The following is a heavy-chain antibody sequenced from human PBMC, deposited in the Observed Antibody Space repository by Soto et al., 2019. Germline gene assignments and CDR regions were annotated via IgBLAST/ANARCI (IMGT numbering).Heavy chain of an antibody. Sequence: QVQLVQSGAEVKKPGASVKVSCKASGYTFTSYDINWVRQATGQGLEWMGWMNPNSRNTSYEQNFQCRVTMTRNTYKSTAYMELSSLRSEDTAVYYCARGGVFFFAAPTNPFDYWGQGTLVTVSS. CDR3: ARGGVFFFAAPTNPFDY. CDR2: MNPNSRNT. CDR1: GYTFTSYD. V-gene: IGHV1-8*01. D-gene: IGHD3-10*01. J-gene: IGHJ4*02.